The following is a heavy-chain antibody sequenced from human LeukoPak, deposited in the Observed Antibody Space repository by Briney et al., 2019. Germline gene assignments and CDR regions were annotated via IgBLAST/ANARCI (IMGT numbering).Heavy chain of an antibody. CDR3: ALQMGTAYSSRGGDFDY. D-gene: IGHD6-13*01. J-gene: IGHJ4*02. CDR2: IIPIFGTA. Sequence: SVKVSCKASGGTFSSYAISWVRQAPGQGLEWMGGIIPIFGTANYAQKFQGRVTITADESTSTAYMELSSLRSEDTAVYYCALQMGTAYSSRGGDFDYWGQGTLVTVSS. V-gene: IGHV1-69*01. CDR1: GGTFSSYA.